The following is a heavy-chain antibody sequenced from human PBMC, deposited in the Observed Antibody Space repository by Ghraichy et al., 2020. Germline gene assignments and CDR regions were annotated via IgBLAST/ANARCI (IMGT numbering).Heavy chain of an antibody. J-gene: IGHJ4*02. D-gene: IGHD3-3*01. Sequence: SETLSLTCAVYGGSFSGYYWSWIRQPPGKGLEWIGEINHSGSTNYNPSLKSRVTISLDTSKNQFSLKLSSVTAADTAVYYCARGSRLRFLEWLPQPFDYWGQGTLVTVSS. CDR3: ARGSRLRFLEWLPQPFDY. CDR2: INHSGST. V-gene: IGHV4-34*01. CDR1: GGSFSGYY.